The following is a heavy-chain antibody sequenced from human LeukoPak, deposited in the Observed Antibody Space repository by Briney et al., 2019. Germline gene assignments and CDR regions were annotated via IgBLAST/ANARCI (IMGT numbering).Heavy chain of an antibody. V-gene: IGHV3-11*01. CDR3: ARDHQGVVDH. CDR2: ISSSDNSI. CDR1: GFTYSDYY. D-gene: IGHD2-15*01. J-gene: IGHJ4*02. Sequence: GGSLTLYCSASGFTYSDYYMIWIRQAPGQGLEWVLHISSSDNSIHYADSVKGRFTISRDNAKNSLYLQMNSLRVEDTAVYYCARDHQGVVDHWGQGTLVTVSS.